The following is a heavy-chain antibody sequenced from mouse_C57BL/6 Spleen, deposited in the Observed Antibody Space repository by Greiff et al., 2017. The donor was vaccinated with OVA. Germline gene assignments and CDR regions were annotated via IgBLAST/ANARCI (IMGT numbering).Heavy chain of an antibody. CDR3: APSYYCGSSFDY. CDR2: INPNNGGT. V-gene: IGHV1-22*01. J-gene: IGHJ2*01. D-gene: IGHD1-1*01. Sequence: EVQLQQSGPELVKPGASVKMSCKASGYTFTDYNMHWVKQSHGKSLEWIGYINPNNGGTSYNQKFKGKATLTVNKSSSTAYMELRSLTSEDSAVYYCAPSYYCGSSFDYWGQGTTLTVSS. CDR1: GYTFTDYN.